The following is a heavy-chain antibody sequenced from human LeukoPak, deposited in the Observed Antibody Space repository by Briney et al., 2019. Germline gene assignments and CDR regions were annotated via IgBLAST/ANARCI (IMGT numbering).Heavy chain of an antibody. D-gene: IGHD6-13*01. CDR1: GFTFSSYS. V-gene: IGHV3-48*01. J-gene: IGHJ3*02. CDR3: ASQLGDASDI. Sequence: PGGSLRLSCAASGFTFSSYSMNWVRQAPGKGLEWVSCISSSSSTIYYADSVKGRFTISRDNGKNSLYLQMNNLRAEDTAAYYCASQLGDASDIWGQGTMVTVSS. CDR2: ISSSSSTI.